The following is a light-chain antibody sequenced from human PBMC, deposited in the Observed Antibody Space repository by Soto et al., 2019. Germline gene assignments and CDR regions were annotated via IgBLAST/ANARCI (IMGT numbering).Light chain of an antibody. V-gene: IGLV2-14*01. J-gene: IGLJ3*02. CDR2: EVS. CDR3: SSYTGRSTVV. Sequence: QSALTQPASVSGSPGQSITISCTGTSSDVGGYNYVSWYQQHPGKAPKLMISEVSNRPSGVSNRFSGSKSGNTASLTISGLQAEDEGDYYCSSYTGRSTVVFGGGTKLTVL. CDR1: SSDVGGYNY.